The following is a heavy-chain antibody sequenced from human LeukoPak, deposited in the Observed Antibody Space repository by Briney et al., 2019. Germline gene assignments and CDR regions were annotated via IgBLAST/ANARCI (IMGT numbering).Heavy chain of an antibody. J-gene: IGHJ4*02. V-gene: IGHV4-31*03. CDR3: ARARRVASSPDIVATDFDY. D-gene: IGHD5-12*01. CDR1: GGSISSGGYY. CDR2: IYYSEST. Sequence: SETLSLTCTVSGGSISSGGYYWGWIRQHPGKGLEWIGYIYYSESTYYNPSLKSRVTISVDTSKNQFSLKLSSVTAADTAVYYCARARRVASSPDIVATDFDYWGQGTLVTVSS.